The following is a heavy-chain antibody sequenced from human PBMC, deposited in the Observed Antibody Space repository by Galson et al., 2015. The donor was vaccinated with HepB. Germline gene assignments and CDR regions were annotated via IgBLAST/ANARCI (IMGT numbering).Heavy chain of an antibody. CDR2: IYSGGST. J-gene: IGHJ4*02. Sequence: SLRLSCAASGFTVSSNYMSWVRQAPGKGLEWVSVIYSGGSTYYADPVKGRFTITRDNSKNTLYLQMNSRRAEDTAVYYCARDSGAAYSENWGQGTLVTVSS. CDR1: GFTVSSNY. D-gene: IGHD2-15*01. CDR3: ARDSGAAYSEN. V-gene: IGHV3-53*01.